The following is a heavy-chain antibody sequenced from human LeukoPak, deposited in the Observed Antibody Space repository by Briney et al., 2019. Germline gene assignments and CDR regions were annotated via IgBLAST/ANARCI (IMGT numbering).Heavy chain of an antibody. CDR1: GFTVSSNY. CDR2: IYSGGST. V-gene: IGHV3-53*01. Sequence: SGGSLRLSCAASGFTVSSNYMSWVRQAPGKGLEWVSVIYSGGSTYYADSVKGRFTISRDNSKNTLYLQMNSLRAEDTAVYYCARVNSGSYYGSNWFDPWGQGTLVTVSS. CDR3: ARVNSGSYYGSNWFDP. D-gene: IGHD1-26*01. J-gene: IGHJ5*02.